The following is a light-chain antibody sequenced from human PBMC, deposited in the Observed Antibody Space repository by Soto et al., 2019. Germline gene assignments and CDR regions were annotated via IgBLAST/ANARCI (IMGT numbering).Light chain of an antibody. CDR1: QGISNY. V-gene: IGKV1-27*01. CDR2: AAS. J-gene: IGKJ2*01. Sequence: TQSPSSLSASVGDRVTITCXXXQGISNYLAWYQQKPGKVPKLLIYAASTLQSGVPSRFSGSGSGTDFTLTISSLQPEDVATYYCQKYNSAPYTFGQGTKLEIK. CDR3: QKYNSAPYT.